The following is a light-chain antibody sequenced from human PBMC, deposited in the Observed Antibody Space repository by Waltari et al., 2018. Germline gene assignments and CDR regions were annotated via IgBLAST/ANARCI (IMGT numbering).Light chain of an antibody. CDR3: QQRSNWTPHT. CDR1: QSVGSY. V-gene: IGKV3-11*01. CDR2: DAS. Sequence: EIVLTQSPDTLSLSPGDTATLSCRASQSVGSYLAWYQQKPGQPPRLLIYDASNRATGVPARFRCSGSGTEFTLTISSLEAEDFVVYYCQQRSNWTPHTFGQGARLEIK. J-gene: IGKJ2*01.